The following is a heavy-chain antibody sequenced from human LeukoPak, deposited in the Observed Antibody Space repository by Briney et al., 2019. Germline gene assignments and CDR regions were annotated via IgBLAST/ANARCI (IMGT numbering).Heavy chain of an antibody. CDR2: ISSSSSTI. D-gene: IGHD4-17*01. CDR3: ARGGYGDYVDDYDY. CDR1: EFTFSSYS. Sequence: GGSLRLSCAASEFTFSSYSMNWVRQAPGKGLEWVSYISSSSSTIYYADSVKGRFTISRDNAKNSLYLQMNSLRAEDTAVYYCARGGYGDYVDDYDYWGQGTLVTVSS. V-gene: IGHV3-48*01. J-gene: IGHJ4*02.